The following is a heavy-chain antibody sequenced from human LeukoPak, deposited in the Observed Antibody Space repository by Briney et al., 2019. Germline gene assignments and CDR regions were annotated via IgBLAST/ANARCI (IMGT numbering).Heavy chain of an antibody. CDR1: GYTFTGYN. CDR3: ARDKAMAFDY. Sequence: GASVKVSCKASGYTFTGYNMHWVRQAPGQGLEWMGWINPNSGGTNYAQKFQGRVTMTRDTSITTAYMEPSSLRSDDTAVYYCARDKAMAFDYWGQGTLVTVSS. D-gene: IGHD5-18*01. V-gene: IGHV1-2*02. J-gene: IGHJ4*02. CDR2: INPNSGGT.